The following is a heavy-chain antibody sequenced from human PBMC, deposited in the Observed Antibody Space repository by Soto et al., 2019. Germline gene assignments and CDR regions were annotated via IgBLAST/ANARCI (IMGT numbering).Heavy chain of an antibody. CDR3: AEDPPSEPETPN. Sequence: QVQLVQSGTEVKKPGASVKVSCKTSGYTFSSYYIHWVRQAPGQGLEWMGIINPNSGNTSYAQKSKGRVTLTRATSTATAYRERTSLNLKARAVNSCAEDPPSEPETPNWGQGPLVPVPS. J-gene: IGHJ4*02. V-gene: IGHV1-46*01. D-gene: IGHD1-1*01. CDR2: INPNSGNT. CDR1: GYTFSSYY.